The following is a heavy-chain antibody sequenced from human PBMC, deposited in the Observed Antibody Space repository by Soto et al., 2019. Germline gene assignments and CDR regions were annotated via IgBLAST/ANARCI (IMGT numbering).Heavy chain of an antibody. CDR3: ARGSSSGSSPSGMDV. CDR1: GGSISSGGYY. D-gene: IGHD3-10*01. V-gene: IGHV4-31*03. Sequence: SETLSLTCTVSGGSISSGGYYCSCIRQHPGKGLEWIGYIYYSGSTYYNPSLKSRVTISVDTSKNQFSLKLSSVTAADTAVYYCARGSSSGSSPSGMDVWGQGTTVTVSS. CDR2: IYYSGST. J-gene: IGHJ6*02.